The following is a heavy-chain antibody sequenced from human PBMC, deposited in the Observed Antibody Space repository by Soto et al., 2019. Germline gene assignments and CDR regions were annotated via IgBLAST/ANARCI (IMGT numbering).Heavy chain of an antibody. J-gene: IGHJ5*02. CDR2: VLPLYNSA. CDR1: GDTFEFHS. CDR3: ARDHGGSLLSTWFDV. Sequence: VQLTQSESQLKQPGSSMKVSCQVSGDTFEFHSLNWVRQAPGLGREWLGGVLPLYNSAIYAPKFQGRVTINADSSTRTVSLRMTSLRSDDSAVYFCARDHGGSLLSTWFDVWGQSTPVTVS. D-gene: IGHD2-15*01. V-gene: IGHV1-69*14.